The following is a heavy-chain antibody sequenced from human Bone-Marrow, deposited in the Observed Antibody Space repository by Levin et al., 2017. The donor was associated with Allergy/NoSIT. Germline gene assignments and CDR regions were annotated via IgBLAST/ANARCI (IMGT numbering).Heavy chain of an antibody. D-gene: IGHD4-17*01. CDR2: MSSGGGKI. Sequence: GGSLRLSCAASGFNFGAFDTNWVRQAPGKGLEWVSYMSSGGGKIYYADSVKGRFTISRDNAKKSLYLQMNSLRSEDAAVYYCTRETTLITDDGCGSYFDLWGRGTLVTVSS. CDR3: TRETTLITDDGCGSYFDL. V-gene: IGHV3-48*03. CDR1: GFNFGAFD. J-gene: IGHJ2*01.